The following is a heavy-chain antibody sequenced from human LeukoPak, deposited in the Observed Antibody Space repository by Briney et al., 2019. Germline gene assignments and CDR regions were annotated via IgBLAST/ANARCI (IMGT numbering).Heavy chain of an antibody. Sequence: GGSLRLSCAASGFTFSSYGMHWVRQAPGKGLEWVAVMSYDGSNKDYADSVKGRFTISRDNYKNTLYVQMSSLRAEDTAVYYCAKDSSGGWLRSYYFDSWGQGTLVTVSS. V-gene: IGHV3-30*18. CDR3: AKDSSGGWLRSYYFDS. CDR1: GFTFSSYG. J-gene: IGHJ4*02. CDR2: MSYDGSNK. D-gene: IGHD5-24*01.